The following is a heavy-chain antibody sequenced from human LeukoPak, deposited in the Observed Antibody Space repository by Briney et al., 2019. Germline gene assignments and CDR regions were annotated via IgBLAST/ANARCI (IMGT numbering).Heavy chain of an antibody. D-gene: IGHD6-19*01. Sequence: GGSLRPSCAASGSTSSSYSMNWVRQAPGKGLEWVSYISSSSSTTYYADSVTGRFTIFRDNAKHSLYLQMNSLRAEDTAVYYCARGKYSSGCFDCWGQGTLVTVSS. CDR1: GSTSSSYS. CDR2: ISSSSSTT. V-gene: IGHV3-48*04. J-gene: IGHJ4*02. CDR3: ARGKYSSGCFDC.